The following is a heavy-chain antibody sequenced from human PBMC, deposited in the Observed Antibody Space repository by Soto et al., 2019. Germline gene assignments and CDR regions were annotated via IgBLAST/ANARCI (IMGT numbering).Heavy chain of an antibody. CDR3: AREKDYYDSSGPQEFQH. D-gene: IGHD3-22*01. V-gene: IGHV3-30-3*01. Sequence: EGSLRLSCAASGFTLSSYAMHWVRQAPGNGLEWVAVISYDGSNKYYADSVKGRFTISRDNSKNTLYLQMNSLRAEDTAVYYCAREKDYYDSSGPQEFQHWGQGTLVTVSS. CDR1: GFTLSSYA. CDR2: ISYDGSNK. J-gene: IGHJ1*01.